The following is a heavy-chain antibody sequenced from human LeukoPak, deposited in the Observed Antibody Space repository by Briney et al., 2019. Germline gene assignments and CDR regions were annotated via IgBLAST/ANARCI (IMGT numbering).Heavy chain of an antibody. CDR2: ISYDGSNK. V-gene: IGHV3-30*18. J-gene: IGHJ3*02. CDR3: AKGSSHLDTAMANAFDI. Sequence: PGRSLRLSCAASGFTFSSYGMHWVRQAPGKGLEWVAVISYDGSNKYYADSVKGRFTISRDNSKNTLYMQMNSQRAEDTAVYYCAKGSSHLDTAMANAFDIWGQGTMVTVSS. D-gene: IGHD5-18*01. CDR1: GFTFSSYG.